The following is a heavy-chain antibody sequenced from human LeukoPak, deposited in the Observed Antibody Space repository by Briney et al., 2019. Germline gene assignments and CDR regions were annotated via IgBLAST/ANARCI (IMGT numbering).Heavy chain of an antibody. V-gene: IGHV4-34*01. D-gene: IGHD1-26*01. CDR3: ARRPSGISKKNFDY. J-gene: IGHJ4*02. CDR1: GGSFSGYY. Sequence: SETLSLTCAVSGGSFSGYYWTWIRQPPGKGLEWIGEINHSGRTNYNPSLKSRVIMSVDTSKNQFSLKLSSVTAADTAVYYCARRPSGISKKNFDYWGQGTLVTVSS. CDR2: INHSGRT.